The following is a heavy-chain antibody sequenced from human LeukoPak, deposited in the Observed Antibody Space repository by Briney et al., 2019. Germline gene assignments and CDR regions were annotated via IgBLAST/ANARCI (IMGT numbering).Heavy chain of an antibody. CDR2: ISAYNGNT. V-gene: IGHV1-18*04. Sequence: GASVKVACKTSGYTFTGYDLHWVRQAPGQGLEWMGWISAYNGNTNYAQKLQGRVTMTTDTSTSTAYMELRSLRSDDTAVYYCARDLHPGIDWFDPWGQGTLVTVSS. J-gene: IGHJ5*02. CDR3: ARDLHPGIDWFDP. CDR1: GYTFTGYD. D-gene: IGHD1-1*01.